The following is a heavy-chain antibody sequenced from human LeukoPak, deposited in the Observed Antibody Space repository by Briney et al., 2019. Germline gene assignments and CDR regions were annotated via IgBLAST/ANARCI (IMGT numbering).Heavy chain of an antibody. J-gene: IGHJ3*02. CDR3: ARYNEVGYDFSSGYYSPNDAFDI. V-gene: IGHV1-2*02. CDR2: INPNSGGT. CDR1: GYTFTSYY. D-gene: IGHD3-3*01. Sequence: ASVKVSCKASGYTFTSYYMHWVRQAPGQGLEWMGWINPNSGGTNYAQKFQGRVTMTRDTSISTAYMELSRLRSDDTAVYYCARYNEVGYDFSSGYYSPNDAFDIWGQGTMVTVSS.